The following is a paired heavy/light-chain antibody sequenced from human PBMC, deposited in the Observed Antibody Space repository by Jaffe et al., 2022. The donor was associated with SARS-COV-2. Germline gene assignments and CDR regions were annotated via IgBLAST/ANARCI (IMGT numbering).Light chain of an antibody. CDR3: LLSYSGGWV. Sequence: QAVVTQEPSLTVSPGGTVTLTCGSSTGAVTSGHYPYWFQQKPGQAPKTLIYDTSNKHSWTPARFSGSLLGGKAALTLSGAQPEDEADYYCLLSYSGGWVFGGGTKLTVL. V-gene: IGLV7-46*01. CDR1: TGAVTSGHY. CDR2: DTS. J-gene: IGLJ3*02.
Heavy chain of an antibody. Sequence: QVHLVQSGAEVKKPGASVKVSCKASGYTFTNYGISWVRQAPGQGLEWMGWISAYNGNTNYAQKLQDRVTMTTDTSASTAYMELRSLRSDDTAVYYCACRRNKGEPGPGDYWGQGTPVTVSS. CDR1: GYTFTNYG. V-gene: IGHV1-18*01. CDR2: ISAYNGNT. J-gene: IGHJ4*02. CDR3: ACRRNKGEPGPGDY.